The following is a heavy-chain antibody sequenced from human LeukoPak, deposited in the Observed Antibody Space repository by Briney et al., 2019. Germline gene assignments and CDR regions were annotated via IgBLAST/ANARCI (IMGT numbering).Heavy chain of an antibody. CDR2: ISYRGDT. J-gene: IGHJ3*02. V-gene: IGHV4-59*08. D-gene: IGHD5-18*01. CDR3: ARQIWYSNAWTTI. CDR1: GGSMSNSY. Sequence: ASETLSLTCTVSGGSMSNSYWSWIRQPPGKGLEWIGYISYRGDTSYNPSLKSRVTISEDTSKNQFSLKLSSVTAADTAVYFCARQIWYSNAWTTIWGQGTMVTVSS.